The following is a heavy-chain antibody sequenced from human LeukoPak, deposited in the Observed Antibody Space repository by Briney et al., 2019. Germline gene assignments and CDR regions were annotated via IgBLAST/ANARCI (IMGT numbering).Heavy chain of an antibody. CDR2: VYYSGST. CDR3: ARGRNWDLFDY. CDR1: GGSISSYY. J-gene: IGHJ4*02. V-gene: IGHV4-59*01. Sequence: SETLSLTCTVSGGSISSYYWSWIRQPPGKGLGWIGYVYYSGSTNYNPSLKSRVTISLDTPKNQVSLKLTSVTAADTAVYYCARGRNWDLFDYWGQGALVTVSS. D-gene: IGHD1-26*01.